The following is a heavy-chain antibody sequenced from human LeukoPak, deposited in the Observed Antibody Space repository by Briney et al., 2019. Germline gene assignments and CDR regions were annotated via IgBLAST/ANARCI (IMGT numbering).Heavy chain of an antibody. CDR1: GGSFSGYY. V-gene: IGHV4-59*01. CDR3: ARVYGPGGMDV. J-gene: IGHJ6*02. Sequence: PSETLSLTCAVYGGSFSGYYWSWIRQPPGKGLEWIGYIYYSGSTNYNPSLKSRVTISVDTSKNQFSLKLSSVTAADTAVYYCARVYGPGGMDVWGQGTTVTVSS. CDR2: IYYSGST. D-gene: IGHD4-17*01.